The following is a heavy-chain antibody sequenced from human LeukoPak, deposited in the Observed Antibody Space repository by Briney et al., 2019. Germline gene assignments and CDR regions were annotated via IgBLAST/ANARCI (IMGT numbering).Heavy chain of an antibody. CDR3: AKGATVVTPSSYYYYYMDV. CDR2: INSDGSST. Sequence: GGSLRLSCAASGFTFSSYWMHWVRQAPGKGLVWVSRINSDGSSTSYADSVKGRFTISRDNSKNTLYLQMNSLRAEDTAVYYCAKGATVVTPSSYYYYYMDVWGKGTTVTVSS. J-gene: IGHJ6*03. V-gene: IGHV3-74*01. CDR1: GFTFSSYW. D-gene: IGHD4-23*01.